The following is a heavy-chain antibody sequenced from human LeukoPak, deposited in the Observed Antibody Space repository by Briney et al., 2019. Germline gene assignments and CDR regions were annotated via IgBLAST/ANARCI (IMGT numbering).Heavy chain of an antibody. CDR1: GFTLSSYW. Sequence: PGGSLRLSCAASGFTLSSYWMSWVRQAPGKGLEWVANIKQDGSEKYYVDSVKGRFTISRDNAKNSLYLQMNRLRAEDTAVYYCARGGSQSASGTYPGNDWGQGTLVTVSS. D-gene: IGHD1-26*01. J-gene: IGHJ4*02. V-gene: IGHV3-7*01. CDR2: IKQDGSEK. CDR3: ARGGSQSASGTYPGND.